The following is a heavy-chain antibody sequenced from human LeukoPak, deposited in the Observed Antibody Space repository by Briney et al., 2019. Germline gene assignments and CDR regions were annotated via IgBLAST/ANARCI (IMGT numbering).Heavy chain of an antibody. D-gene: IGHD3-10*01. CDR2: IYYSGST. CDR3: ARDAYVVRGVKAYYYMDV. CDR1: GGSISSYY. V-gene: IGHV4-59*01. Sequence: SSETLSLTCTVSGGSISSYYWSWIRQPPGKGLEWIGYIYYSGSTNYNPSLKSRVTISVDTSKNQFSLKLSSVTAADTAVYYCARDAYVVRGVKAYYYMDVWGKGTTVTISS. J-gene: IGHJ6*03.